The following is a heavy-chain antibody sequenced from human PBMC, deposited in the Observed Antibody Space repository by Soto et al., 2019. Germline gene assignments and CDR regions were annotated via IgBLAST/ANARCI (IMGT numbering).Heavy chain of an antibody. Sequence: SETLSLTCAVYGGSFSGYYWSWIRQPPGKGLEWIGEINHSGSTNYNPSLKSRVTISVDTSKNQFSLKLSSATAADTAVYYCASSSPIGDYLDYWGQGTLVTVSS. CDR3: ASSSPIGDYLDY. J-gene: IGHJ4*02. V-gene: IGHV4-34*01. CDR2: INHSGST. CDR1: GGSFSGYY. D-gene: IGHD6-13*01.